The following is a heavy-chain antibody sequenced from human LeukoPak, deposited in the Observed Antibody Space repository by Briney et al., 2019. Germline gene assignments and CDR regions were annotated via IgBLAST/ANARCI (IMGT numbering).Heavy chain of an antibody. CDR2: ISSNGGST. CDR1: GFTFSSYA. V-gene: IGHV3-64*01. Sequence: GGSLRLSCAASGFTFSSYAMHWVRQAPGKGLEYVSAISSNGGSTYYANSVKGRFTISRDNSKNTLYLQMNSLRAEDTAVYYCARYCSGGSCPYHAFDIWGQGTMVTVSS. J-gene: IGHJ3*02. D-gene: IGHD2-15*01. CDR3: ARYCSGGSCPYHAFDI.